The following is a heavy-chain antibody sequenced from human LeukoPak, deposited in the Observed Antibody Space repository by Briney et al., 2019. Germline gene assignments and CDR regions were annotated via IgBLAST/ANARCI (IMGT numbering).Heavy chain of an antibody. CDR3: ARDARPLGYCSSTSCYLGAYYYYYMDV. CDR1: GFTFSSYW. Sequence: PGGPLRLSCAASGFTFSSYWMSWVRQAPGKVLEWVANIKQDGSEKYYVDSEKGRFTISRDNAKNSLYLQMNSLRAEDTAVYYCARDARPLGYCSSTSCYLGAYYYYYMDVWGKGTTVTVSS. CDR2: IKQDGSEK. J-gene: IGHJ6*03. D-gene: IGHD2-2*01. V-gene: IGHV3-7*01.